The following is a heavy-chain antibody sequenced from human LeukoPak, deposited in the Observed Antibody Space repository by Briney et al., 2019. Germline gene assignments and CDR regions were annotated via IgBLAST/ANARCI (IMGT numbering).Heavy chain of an antibody. D-gene: IGHD3-22*01. Sequence: RRASVKVSCKASGYTFTSYAMHWVRQAPGQGLEWMGWINAGNGNTKYSQKFQGRVTITRDTSASTAYMELSSLRSEDTAVYYCARGYYDSSVGYYFDYWGQGTLVTVSS. CDR1: GYTFTSYA. CDR3: ARGYYDSSVGYYFDY. CDR2: INAGNGNT. V-gene: IGHV1-3*01. J-gene: IGHJ4*02.